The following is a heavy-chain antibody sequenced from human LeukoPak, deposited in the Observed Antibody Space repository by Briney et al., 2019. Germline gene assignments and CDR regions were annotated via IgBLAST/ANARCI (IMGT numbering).Heavy chain of an antibody. CDR2: ISSSSGYT. CDR1: GFTFSDYS. CDR3: ARGGSNPDI. Sequence: GGSLRLSCAASGFTFSDYSMTWIRQAPEKGLEWVSYISSSSGYTNYADSVKGRFTISRDNAKNSLYLQMNSLRAEDTAVYYGARGGSNPDIWGHGTLVTVSS. J-gene: IGHJ4*01. D-gene: IGHD3-16*02. V-gene: IGHV3-11*03.